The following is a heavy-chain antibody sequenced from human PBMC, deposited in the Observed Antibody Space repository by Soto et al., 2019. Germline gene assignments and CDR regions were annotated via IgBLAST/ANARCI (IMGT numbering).Heavy chain of an antibody. CDR1: GGSISSYY. V-gene: IGHV4-59*01. CDR2: IYYSGST. Sequence: PSETLSLTCTVSGGSISSYYWSWIRQPPGKGLEWIGYIYYSGSTNYNPSLKSRVTISVDTSKNQFSLKLSSVTAADTAVYYCAREEYSSAGGYYYYGMDVWGQGTTVTVSS. J-gene: IGHJ6*02. D-gene: IGHD6-6*01. CDR3: AREEYSSAGGYYYYGMDV.